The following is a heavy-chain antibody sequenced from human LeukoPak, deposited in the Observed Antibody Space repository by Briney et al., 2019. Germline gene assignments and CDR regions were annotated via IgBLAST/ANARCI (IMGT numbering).Heavy chain of an antibody. Sequence: SETLSLTCAVYGGSFSTYFWSWIRQAPGKGLEWIGEIRQSGGTNYNPSLKSRLTISVDTSKNQFSLKLNSVTAADTAVYYCARVYGGWLVPSSWGQGTVVTVSS. J-gene: IGHJ5*02. CDR3: ARVYGGWLVPSS. V-gene: IGHV4-34*01. CDR2: IRQSGGT. CDR1: GGSFSTYF. D-gene: IGHD6-19*01.